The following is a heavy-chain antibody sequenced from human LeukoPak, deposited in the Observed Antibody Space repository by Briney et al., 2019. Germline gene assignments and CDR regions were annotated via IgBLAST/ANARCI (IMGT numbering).Heavy chain of an antibody. CDR2: IYYSGST. J-gene: IGHJ4*02. CDR1: GGPIRSSSYS. D-gene: IGHD3-22*01. Sequence: SETLSLTCTVSGGPIRSSSYSWGRIRQPPGKGLEWLWSIYYSGSTYYNPSLKSRVTRPVATSKNQFTLKLSSVTATDTAVYYCAKHDGITYYYDSSGYGFDYWGQGTLVTVSS. CDR3: AKHDGITYYYDSSGYGFDY. V-gene: IGHV4-39*01.